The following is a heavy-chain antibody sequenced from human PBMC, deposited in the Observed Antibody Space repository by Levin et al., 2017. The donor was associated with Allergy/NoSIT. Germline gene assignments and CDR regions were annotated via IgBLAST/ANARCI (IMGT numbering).Heavy chain of an antibody. CDR2: IIPIFGRG. D-gene: IGHD5-12*01. CDR3: ATYSGYDLGGGQRYYAMDV. V-gene: IGHV1-69*06. CDR1: GGTFSNYA. Sequence: ASVKVSCKSSGGTFSNYAISWVRQAPGQRLEWMGGIIPIFGRGNHAQRFQGRVTISADKSTNTAYMELSNLISEDTAVYFCATYSGYDLGGGQRYYAMDVWGQGTTVTVSS. J-gene: IGHJ6*02.